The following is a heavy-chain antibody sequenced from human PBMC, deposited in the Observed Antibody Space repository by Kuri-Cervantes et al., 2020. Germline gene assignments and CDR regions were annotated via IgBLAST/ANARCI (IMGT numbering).Heavy chain of an antibody. Sequence: GSLRLSCTVSGGSISSSSYYWGWIRQPPGKGLEWIGSIYYSGSTYYNPSLKSRVTISVDTSKNQFSLKLGSVTAADTAVYYCARAAMIVVNAFDIWGQGTMVTVSS. J-gene: IGHJ3*02. CDR3: ARAAMIVVNAFDI. CDR2: IYYSGST. D-gene: IGHD3-22*01. CDR1: GGSISSSSYY. V-gene: IGHV4-39*07.